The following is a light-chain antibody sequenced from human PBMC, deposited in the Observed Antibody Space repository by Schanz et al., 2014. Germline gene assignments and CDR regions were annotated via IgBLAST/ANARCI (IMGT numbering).Light chain of an antibody. CDR1: SSDVGGYNY. Sequence: QSALTQPPSASGSPGQSVTISCTGTSSDVGGYNYVSWYQQHPGKAPKLMIYDVSNRPSGVSNRFSGSKSGNTASLTISGLQAEDEADYYCSSYAGSNNLRVFGGGTKLTVL. J-gene: IGLJ3*02. CDR3: SSYAGSNNLRV. CDR2: DVS. V-gene: IGLV2-8*01.